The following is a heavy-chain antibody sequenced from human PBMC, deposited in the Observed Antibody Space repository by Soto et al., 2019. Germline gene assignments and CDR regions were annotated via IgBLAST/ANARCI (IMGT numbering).Heavy chain of an antibody. Sequence: SETLSLTCTVSGGSISSYYWSWIRQPPGKGLEWIGYIYYSGSTNYNPSLKSRVTISVDTSKNQFSLKLSSVTAADTAVYFCARDFGLGRFLEWLNWGKGTTVTVSS. CDR3: ARDFGLGRFLEWLN. D-gene: IGHD3-3*01. V-gene: IGHV4-59*01. CDR2: IYYSGST. CDR1: GGSISSYY. J-gene: IGHJ6*04.